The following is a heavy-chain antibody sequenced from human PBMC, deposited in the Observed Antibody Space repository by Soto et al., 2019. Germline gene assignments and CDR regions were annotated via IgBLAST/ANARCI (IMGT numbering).Heavy chain of an antibody. V-gene: IGHV3-23*01. D-gene: IGHD3-10*01. CDR3: AKDFWFGELFPRYGMDV. Sequence: QLGGSLRLSCAASGFTFSSYAMSWVRQAPGKGLEWVSAISGSGGSTYYADSVKGRFTISRDNSKNTLYLQMNSLRAEDTAVYYCAKDFWFGELFPRYGMDVWGQGTTVTVSS. CDR1: GFTFSSYA. CDR2: ISGSGGST. J-gene: IGHJ6*02.